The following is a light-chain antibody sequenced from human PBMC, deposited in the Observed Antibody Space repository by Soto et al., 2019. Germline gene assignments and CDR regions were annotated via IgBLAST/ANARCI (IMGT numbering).Light chain of an antibody. J-gene: IGKJ2*01. CDR1: QGIGSW. Sequence: DIQMTQSPSSVSASVGDRVTISCRASQGIGSWLAWYQQKSGKTPKLLIYSASSLQSGVPSRFSGSGSGTDFTLTISSLQPEDFAIYYCQQCKSFSMYTFGQGTKVEIK. CDR3: QQCKSFSMYT. CDR2: SAS. V-gene: IGKV1-12*01.